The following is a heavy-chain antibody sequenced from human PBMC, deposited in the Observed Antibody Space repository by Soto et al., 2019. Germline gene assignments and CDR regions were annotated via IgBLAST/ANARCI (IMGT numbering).Heavy chain of an antibody. V-gene: IGHV3-30-3*01. Sequence: QVQLAESGGGVVQPGRSLRLSCTASGFTFSSYAMHWVRQAPGKGLEWVAVISYDGSNKYYADSVKGRFTISRDNSKNTRYLQMNSLRAEDTAVYYCARGAYYGMDVWGQGTTVTVSS. J-gene: IGHJ6*02. CDR3: ARGAYYGMDV. CDR2: ISYDGSNK. CDR1: GFTFSSYA.